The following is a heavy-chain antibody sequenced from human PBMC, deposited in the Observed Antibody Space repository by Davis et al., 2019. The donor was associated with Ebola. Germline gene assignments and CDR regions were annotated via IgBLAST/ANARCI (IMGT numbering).Heavy chain of an antibody. CDR1: GGSISSGDYY. CDR3: ARGDYDSSGYYSEFDY. CDR2: IYYSGST. J-gene: IGHJ4*02. V-gene: IGHV4-61*08. D-gene: IGHD3-22*01. Sequence: MPSETLSLTCTVSGGSISSGDYYWSWIRQPPGKGLELVGYIYYSGSTNYNPSLKSRVTISVDTSKNQFSLKLSSVTAADTAVYYCARGDYDSSGYYSEFDYWGQGTLVTVSS.